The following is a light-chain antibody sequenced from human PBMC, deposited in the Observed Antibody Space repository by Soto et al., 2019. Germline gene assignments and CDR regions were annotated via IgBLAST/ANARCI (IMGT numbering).Light chain of an antibody. CDR2: EVN. Sequence: QSALTQPASVSGSPGQSITISCTGTSSDVGGYNYVSWYQQHPGKAPKLMIYEVNNRPSGVSNRFSVSKSGNTASLTISGLQAEDEADYYCSSYTSSSTRVFGGGTKLTVL. CDR3: SSYTSSSTRV. CDR1: SSDVGGYNY. J-gene: IGLJ3*02. V-gene: IGLV2-14*01.